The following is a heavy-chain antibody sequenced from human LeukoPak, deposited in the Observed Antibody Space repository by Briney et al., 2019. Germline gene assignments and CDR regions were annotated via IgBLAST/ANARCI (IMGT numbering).Heavy chain of an antibody. Sequence: GGSLRLSCAASGFTVSSNYMSWVRQAPGKGLEWVSVIYSGGSTYYADSVKGRFTISRNNARNSLYLQMNSLRVEDMASYYCVKDWGSTASRGGIFHMWGQGTMVTVSS. D-gene: IGHD2-21*02. CDR2: IYSGGST. CDR1: GFTVSSNY. J-gene: IGHJ3*02. CDR3: VKDWGSTASRGGIFHM. V-gene: IGHV3-53*04.